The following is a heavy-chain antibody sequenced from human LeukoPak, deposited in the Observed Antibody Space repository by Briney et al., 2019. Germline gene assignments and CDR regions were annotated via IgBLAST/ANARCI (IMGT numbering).Heavy chain of an antibody. J-gene: IGHJ4*02. Sequence: SQTLSLSCAISGDSVSSNSAAWNRIRQSPSRGLEWLGRTYYRSKWYNDYAVSVRSRIIINPDTSKNQFSLHLNSVTPEDTAVYYCARDLDGFEYWAQGTLVTVSS. CDR2: TYYRSKWYN. V-gene: IGHV6-1*01. CDR3: ARDLDGFEY. CDR1: GDSVSSNSAA.